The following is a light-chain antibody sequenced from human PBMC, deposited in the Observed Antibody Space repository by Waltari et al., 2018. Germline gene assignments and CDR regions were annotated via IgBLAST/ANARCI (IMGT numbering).Light chain of an antibody. CDR2: DVN. CDR1: NSDVGGYNY. J-gene: IGLJ3*02. V-gene: IGLV2-11*01. CDR3: CSYAGSTSWL. Sequence: QSALTQPRSVSGSPGQSVAISCTGTNSDVGGYNYVSWYQHNPGKAPKLMIYDVNKRPSGVPARFSGSKAGNTASLTISGLQAEDEAEYYCCSYAGSTSWLFGGGTKLTVL.